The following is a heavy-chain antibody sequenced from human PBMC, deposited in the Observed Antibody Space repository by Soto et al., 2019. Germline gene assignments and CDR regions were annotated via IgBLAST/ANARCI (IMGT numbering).Heavy chain of an antibody. D-gene: IGHD2-15*01. J-gene: IGHJ6*02. CDR1: GGSISSYY. CDR3: ARSDCSGGSCYSADYYGMDV. CDR2: IYDSGST. Sequence: SETLSLTCAVSGGSISSYYWSWIRQPPGKGLEWIGYIYDSGSTIYNPSLKSRVTISLDTSKNQFSLNLKSANAADTAVYYCARSDCSGGSCYSADYYGMDVWGQGTTVT. V-gene: IGHV4-59*12.